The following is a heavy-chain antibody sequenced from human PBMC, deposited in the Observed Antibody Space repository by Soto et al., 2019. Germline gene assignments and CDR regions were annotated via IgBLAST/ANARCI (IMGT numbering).Heavy chain of an antibody. Sequence: ASVKVSCKASGYSFSFYGINWVRQAPGQGLEWMGWINPSDGNRNFAQKFEDRVTMTTATSTNTVFLQMNSLRAEDTAVYYCAKELYNWNYVAVRDVGFLFDYWGQGTLVTASS. J-gene: IGHJ4*02. CDR3: AKELYNWNYVAVRDVGFLFDY. V-gene: IGHV1-18*01. CDR2: INPSDGNR. CDR1: GYSFSFYG. D-gene: IGHD1-1*01.